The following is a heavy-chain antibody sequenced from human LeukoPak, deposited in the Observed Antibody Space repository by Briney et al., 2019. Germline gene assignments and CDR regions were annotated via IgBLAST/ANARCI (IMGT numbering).Heavy chain of an antibody. V-gene: IGHV1-2*02. Sequence: GASVKVSCKASGYTFTGYYMHWVRQAPGRGLEWMGWINPNSGGTNYAQKFQGRVTMTRDTSISTAYMELSRPRSDDTAVYYCARAQIAARRVGFDYWGQGTLVTVSS. CDR3: ARAQIAARRVGFDY. D-gene: IGHD6-6*01. CDR2: INPNSGGT. CDR1: GYTFTGYY. J-gene: IGHJ4*02.